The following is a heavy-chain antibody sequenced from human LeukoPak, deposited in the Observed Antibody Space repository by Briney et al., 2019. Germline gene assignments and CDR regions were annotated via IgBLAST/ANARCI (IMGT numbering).Heavy chain of an antibody. CDR2: IYSGGST. D-gene: IGHD1-26*01. CDR3: ARENSYSGSTH. J-gene: IGHJ4*02. V-gene: IGHV3-53*01. CDR1: GFTVSSNY. Sequence: GGSLRLSCAASGFTVSSNYMSWVRQAPGKGLEWVSVIYSGGSTYYADSVKGRFTISRDNSKSTLYLQMNSPRAEDTAVYYCARENSYSGSTHWGQGTLVTVSS.